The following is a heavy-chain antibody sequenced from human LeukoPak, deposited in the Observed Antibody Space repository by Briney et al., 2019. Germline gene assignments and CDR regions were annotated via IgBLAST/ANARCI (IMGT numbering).Heavy chain of an antibody. CDR1: GFTFSSYG. CDR3: AKDPTHYRVWDYYETIGLSY. V-gene: IGHV3-30*02. D-gene: IGHD3-22*01. CDR2: IRYDGSNK. Sequence: PGGSLRLSCAASGFTFSSYGMHWVRQAPGKGLEWVTFIRYDGSNKYYADSVKGRFTISRDNSKNTLNLHMNSLRAEDTAVYYCAKDPTHYRVWDYYETIGLSYWGQGTLATVSS. J-gene: IGHJ4*02.